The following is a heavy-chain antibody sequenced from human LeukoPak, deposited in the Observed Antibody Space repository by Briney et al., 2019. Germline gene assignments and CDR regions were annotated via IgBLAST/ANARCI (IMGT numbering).Heavy chain of an antibody. Sequence: GGSLRLSCVASGFIFSNYGMHWVRQAPGKGLEWVAVIWYDGSKKYFADSVKGRFTISRDNSKNTLYLQMNSLRAEDTAIYYCARELYTYYLDYWGQGTLVTVSS. J-gene: IGHJ4*02. CDR3: ARELYTYYLDY. CDR1: GFIFSNYG. V-gene: IGHV3-33*01. CDR2: IWYDGSKK. D-gene: IGHD3-10*01.